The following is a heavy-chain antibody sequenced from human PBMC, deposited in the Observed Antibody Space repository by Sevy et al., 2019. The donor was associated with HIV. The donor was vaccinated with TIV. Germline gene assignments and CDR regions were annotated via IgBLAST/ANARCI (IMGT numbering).Heavy chain of an antibody. V-gene: IGHV3-7*01. CDR3: VRAIAVAGSF. CDR1: GFSLNNYW. J-gene: IGHJ4*02. D-gene: IGHD6-13*01. CDR2: IKQDGSVK. Sequence: GGSLRLSCAASGFSLNNYWMNWVRQAPGKGLEWVANIKQDGSVKYYVASVKGRFTISRDNARNLLYLQMNSLRVEDTALYYCVRAIAVAGSFWGQGTLVTVSS.